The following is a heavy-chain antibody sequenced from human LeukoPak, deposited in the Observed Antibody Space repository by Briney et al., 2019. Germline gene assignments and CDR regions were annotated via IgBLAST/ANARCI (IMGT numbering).Heavy chain of an antibody. CDR1: GFTFSSYE. CDR3: ARVVFGDYADAFDI. CDR2: ISSSGSTI. Sequence: GGSLRLSCAASGFTFSSYEMNWVRQAPGKGLEWVSYISSSGSTIYYADSVKGRFTISRDNAKNSLYLQMNSLRAEDTAVYYCARVVFGDYADAFDIWGQGTMVTVSS. J-gene: IGHJ3*02. V-gene: IGHV3-48*03. D-gene: IGHD4-17*01.